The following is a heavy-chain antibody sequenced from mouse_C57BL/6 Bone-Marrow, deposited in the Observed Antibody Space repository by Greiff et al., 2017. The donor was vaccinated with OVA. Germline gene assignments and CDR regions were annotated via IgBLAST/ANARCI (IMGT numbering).Heavy chain of an antibody. CDR3: ARLDAIEY. CDR1: GYTFSDFY. V-gene: IGHV5-12*01. Sequence: EVKLVESGGGLVQPGGSLKLSCAASGYTFSDFYMYWIRQTPEKKLEWVAYISNGGGSTYYQDTVKGRFTISRDNAKNTLYLQMSGLKSEDTAMYYRARLDAIEYWGQGTSVTVSS. J-gene: IGHJ4*01. CDR2: ISNGGGST.